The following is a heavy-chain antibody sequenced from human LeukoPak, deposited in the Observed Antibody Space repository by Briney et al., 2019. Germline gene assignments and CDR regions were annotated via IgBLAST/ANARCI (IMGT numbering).Heavy chain of an antibody. CDR2: ISWNSGSI. V-gene: IGHV3-9*01. J-gene: IGHJ4*02. CDR3: ARGRAVADPFDY. Sequence: GRSLRLSCAASGFTFDDYAMHWVRQAPGKGLEWVSGISWNSGSIGYADSVKGRFTISRDNAKNSLYLQMNSLRAGDTAVYYCARGRAVADPFDYWGQGTLVTVSS. CDR1: GFTFDDYA. D-gene: IGHD6-19*01.